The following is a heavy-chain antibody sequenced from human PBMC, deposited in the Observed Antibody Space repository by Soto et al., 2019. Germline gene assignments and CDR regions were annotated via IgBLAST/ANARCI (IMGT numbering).Heavy chain of an antibody. Sequence: EVPLVESGGGLVQPGGSLKLSCAASGFTFSGSAMHWVRQASGKGLEWVGRIRSKANSYATAYAASVKGRFTISRDDSKNTAYLQMNSLKTEDTAVYYCTAYGGNSFDYWGQGTLVTVSS. CDR2: IRSKANSYAT. J-gene: IGHJ4*02. D-gene: IGHD4-17*01. V-gene: IGHV3-73*01. CDR3: TAYGGNSFDY. CDR1: GFTFSGSA.